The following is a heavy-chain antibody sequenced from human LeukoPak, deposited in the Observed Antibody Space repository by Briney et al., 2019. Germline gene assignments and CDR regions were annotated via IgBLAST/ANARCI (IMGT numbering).Heavy chain of an antibody. D-gene: IGHD3-3*01. V-gene: IGHV1-18*01. Sequence: GASVKVSCKASGYTFTSYGISWVRRAPGQGLEWMGWISAYNGNTNYAQKLQGRVTMTTDTSTSTAYMELRSLRSDDTAVYYCARGDYDFWSGYPYYFDYWGQGTLVTVSS. CDR2: ISAYNGNT. J-gene: IGHJ4*02. CDR1: GYTFTSYG. CDR3: ARGDYDFWSGYPYYFDY.